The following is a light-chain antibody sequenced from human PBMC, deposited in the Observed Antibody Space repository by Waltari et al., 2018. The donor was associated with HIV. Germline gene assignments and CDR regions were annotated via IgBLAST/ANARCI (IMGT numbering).Light chain of an antibody. CDR3: QQSYKTPET. CDR2: AAS. CDR1: QEISSY. V-gene: IGKV1-39*01. Sequence: DIQMTQSPYSLSAFVGDRVIITCRARQEISSYLNWYQQKPGKAPRLLIYAASSLQSGVPSRFSGSGSGTEFTLTINSLQPEDFATYYCQQSYKTPETFGQGTKVETK. J-gene: IGKJ1*01.